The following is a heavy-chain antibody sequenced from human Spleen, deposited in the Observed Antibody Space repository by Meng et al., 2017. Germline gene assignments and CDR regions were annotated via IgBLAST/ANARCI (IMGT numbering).Heavy chain of an antibody. CDR2: IYHSGGV. J-gene: IGHJ1*01. V-gene: IGHV4-4*02. CDR3: LRGSGGSV. CDR1: GGSMSSGNW. Sequence: VQLQKSGPGLVKPSGPLSLTCAVSGGSMSSGNWWSWVRQPPGKGLEWIGEIYHSGGVNYNPSLKSRVTMAVDKSENQFALKLTSVTAAYTALYHCLRGSGGSVWGQGTLVTVSS. D-gene: IGHD3-10*01.